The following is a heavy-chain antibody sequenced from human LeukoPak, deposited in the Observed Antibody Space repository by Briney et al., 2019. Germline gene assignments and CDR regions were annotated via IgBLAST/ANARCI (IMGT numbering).Heavy chain of an antibody. D-gene: IGHD1-14*01. V-gene: IGHV4-39*01. CDR3: ARHRRNEPAPRGKDYYYYYMDV. Sequence: KPSETLSLTCTVSGGSISSSSYYWGWIRQPPGKGLEWIGSIYYSGSTYYNPSLKSRVTISVDTSKNQFSLKLSSVTAADTAVYYCARHRRNEPAPRGKDYYYYYMDVWGKGTTVTISS. J-gene: IGHJ6*03. CDR2: IYYSGST. CDR1: GGSISSSSYY.